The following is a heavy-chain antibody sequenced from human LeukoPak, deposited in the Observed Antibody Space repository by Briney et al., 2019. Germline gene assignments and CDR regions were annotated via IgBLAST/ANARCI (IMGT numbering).Heavy chain of an antibody. CDR2: INPSGGST. Sequence: ASVKVSCMACGYTFINHYRHWLGQAPGQGLECMGIINPSGGSTRYAQKFQGRVTMTRDTSTSTVYMELSSLRSEDTAVYYCGRVCRRANIDGHLRYWGQGTLVTVSS. CDR1: GYTFINHY. D-gene: IGHD2/OR15-2a*01. J-gene: IGHJ4*02. CDR3: GRVCRRANIDGHLRY. V-gene: IGHV1-46*01.